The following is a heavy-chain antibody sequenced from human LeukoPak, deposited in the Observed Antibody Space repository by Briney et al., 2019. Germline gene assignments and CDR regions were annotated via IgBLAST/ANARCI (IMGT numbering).Heavy chain of an antibody. J-gene: IGHJ4*02. V-gene: IGHV5-51*01. Sequence: GESLKISCKGSGYSFTSYWIGWVRQMPGKGLEWMGIIYPGDSDTRYSPSFQGQVTISADKSISTAYLQWSSLKASDTAMYYCARQYDFWSGYYSPGGYFDYWGQGTLVTVSS. CDR1: GYSFTSYW. CDR2: IYPGDSDT. D-gene: IGHD3-3*01. CDR3: ARQYDFWSGYYSPGGYFDY.